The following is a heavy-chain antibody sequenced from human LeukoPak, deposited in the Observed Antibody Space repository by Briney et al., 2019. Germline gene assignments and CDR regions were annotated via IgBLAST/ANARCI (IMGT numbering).Heavy chain of an antibody. J-gene: IGHJ5*02. CDR1: GFTFSSYA. V-gene: IGHV3-30-3*01. Sequence: GGSLRLSCAGSGFTFSSYAMHWVRQAPGKGLEWVAVISYDGSNKYYADSVKGRFTISRDNSKNTLYLQMNSLRAEDTAVYYCAGGYCSGGSCSLSGPWGQGTLVTVSS. D-gene: IGHD2-15*01. CDR2: ISYDGSNK. CDR3: AGGYCSGGSCSLSGP.